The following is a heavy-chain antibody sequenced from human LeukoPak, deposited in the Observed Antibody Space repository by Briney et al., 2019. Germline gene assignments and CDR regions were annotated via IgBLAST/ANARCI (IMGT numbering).Heavy chain of an antibody. Sequence: GASVKVSCKASGYTFTSYGISWVRQAPGQGLEWMGWISAYNGNTNYAQKLQGRVTMTTDTSTSTAYMELRSLRSDDTAVYYCARGFVIVGTRWDAFDIWGQGTMVTVSS. CDR3: ARGFVIVGTRWDAFDI. D-gene: IGHD2-15*01. J-gene: IGHJ3*02. CDR2: ISAYNGNT. CDR1: GYTFTSYG. V-gene: IGHV1-18*01.